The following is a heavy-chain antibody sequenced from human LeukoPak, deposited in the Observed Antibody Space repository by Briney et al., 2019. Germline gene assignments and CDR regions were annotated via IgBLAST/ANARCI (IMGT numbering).Heavy chain of an antibody. Sequence: GASVKVSCKASGYTFTGYYMHWVRQAPGQGLEWMGWINPNSGGTNYAQKFQGRVTMTRDTSISTAYMELSRLRSDDTAVYYCARDHWGDTAMVTDYWGQGTLVTVSS. CDR1: GYTFTGYY. V-gene: IGHV1-2*02. CDR2: INPNSGGT. J-gene: IGHJ4*02. CDR3: ARDHWGDTAMVTDY. D-gene: IGHD5-18*01.